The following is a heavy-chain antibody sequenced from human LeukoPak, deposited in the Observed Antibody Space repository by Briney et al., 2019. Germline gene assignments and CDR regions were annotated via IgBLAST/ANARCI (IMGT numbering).Heavy chain of an antibody. CDR3: ARVKSISWYWAFDI. V-gene: IGHV4-59*01. J-gene: IGHJ3*02. CDR2: IYYSGST. D-gene: IGHD6-13*01. CDR1: GGSISSYY. Sequence: PSETLSLTCTVSGGSISSYYWSWIRQPPGKGLEWIGYIYYSGSTNYNPSLKSRVTISVDTSKNQFSLKLSSVTAADTAVYYCARVKSISWYWAFDIWGQGTMVTVSS.